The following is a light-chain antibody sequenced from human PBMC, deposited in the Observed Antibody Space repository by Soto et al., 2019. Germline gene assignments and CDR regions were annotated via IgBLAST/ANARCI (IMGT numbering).Light chain of an antibody. CDR3: QQSYSTPWT. V-gene: IGKV1-39*01. Sequence: DIQMTQSPASLSASIGDRVTVTCRTSQTIRTYINLYQQKPGKAPKLLIYEASSLQSWVPSMFSGSGSATDFTPTISSLQPEDFAAYYCQQSYSTPWTFGQGTKVDIK. CDR2: EAS. CDR1: QTIRTY. J-gene: IGKJ1*01.